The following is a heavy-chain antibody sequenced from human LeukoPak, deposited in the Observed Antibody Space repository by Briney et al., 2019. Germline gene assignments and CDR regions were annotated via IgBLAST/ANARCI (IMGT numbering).Heavy chain of an antibody. CDR2: INPDSGGT. CDR1: GYTFTAYY. Sequence: GASVKVSCKASGYTFTAYYMHWVRQAPGQGLEWMGWINPDSGGTNYAQKFQGRVTMTRDTSISTAYMELSSLRSDDTAVYYCAGDVDSSWYTNPSDYWGQGTLVTVSS. V-gene: IGHV1-2*02. D-gene: IGHD6-13*01. J-gene: IGHJ4*02. CDR3: AGDVDSSWYTNPSDY.